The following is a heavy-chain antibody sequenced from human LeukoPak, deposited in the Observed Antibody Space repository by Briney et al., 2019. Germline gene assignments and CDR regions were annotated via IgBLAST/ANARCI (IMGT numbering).Heavy chain of an antibody. CDR1: GFTFSSYG. V-gene: IGHV3-30*02. D-gene: IGHD2-2*01. J-gene: IGHJ4*02. CDR2: IRYDGSNK. CDR3: AKDGVVQYPSHFDH. Sequence: GGSLRLSCAASGFTFSSYGMHWVRQAPGKGLEWVAFIRYDGSNKYYADSVKGRFTISRDNSKNTLYLQMNSLRAEDTSVYYCAKDGVVQYPSHFDHWGQGPLVPVSS.